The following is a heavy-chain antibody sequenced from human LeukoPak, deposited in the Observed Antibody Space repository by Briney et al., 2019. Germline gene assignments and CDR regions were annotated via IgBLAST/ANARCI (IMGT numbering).Heavy chain of an antibody. V-gene: IGHV4-59*01. J-gene: IGHJ4*02. CDR3: ARSGSVSYLDSNFDY. CDR1: GGSISSYY. D-gene: IGHD3-10*01. CDR2: IYYSGST. Sequence: SETLSLTCTVSGGSISSYYWSWIRQPPGKGLEWIGYIYYSGSTNYNPSLKSRVTISVDTSKNQFSLKLSSVTAADTAVYYCARSGSVSYLDSNFDYWGQGTLVTVSS.